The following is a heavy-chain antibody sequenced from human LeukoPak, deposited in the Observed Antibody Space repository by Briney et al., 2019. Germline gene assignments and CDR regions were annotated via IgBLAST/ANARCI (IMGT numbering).Heavy chain of an antibody. D-gene: IGHD3-22*01. CDR3: AREHYDDSGGYSSGLDV. J-gene: IGHJ6*02. V-gene: IGHV3-30*04. Sequence: HPGGSLRLSCEASGFTFNNYLIHWVRQAPGKGLEWVALISSDGGKKYYADSVKGRFTISRDNSKDTLFLQMNSLKADDTAAYYCAREHYDDSGGYSSGLDVWGQGTTVTVSS. CDR1: GFTFNNYL. CDR2: ISSDGGKK.